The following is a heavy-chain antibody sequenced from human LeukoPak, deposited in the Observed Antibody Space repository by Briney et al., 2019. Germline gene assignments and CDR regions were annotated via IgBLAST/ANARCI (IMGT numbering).Heavy chain of an antibody. Sequence: ASVKVSCKASGYTFTCYYMDWGREAPGQGLEWRGWSNTNSGGTNYAQKIQGRGTMTMDTSITTAYMELSRLRSDGSAVYYCARGIFPDWVGHRYVDYWGQGTLVTVSS. CDR3: ARGIFPDWVGHRYVDY. J-gene: IGHJ4*02. CDR2: SNTNSGGT. CDR1: GYTFTCYY. D-gene: IGHD2-21*01. V-gene: IGHV1-2*02.